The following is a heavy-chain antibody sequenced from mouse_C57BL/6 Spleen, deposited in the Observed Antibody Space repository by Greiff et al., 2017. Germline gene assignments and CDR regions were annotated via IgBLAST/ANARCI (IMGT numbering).Heavy chain of an antibody. D-gene: IGHD1-1*01. V-gene: IGHV7-3*01. CDR3: ARYYCGSTMDY. J-gene: IGHJ4*01. CDR2: IRNKANGYTT. Sequence: EVKLQESGGGLVQPGGSLSLSCAASGFTFTDYYMSWVRQPPGKALEWLGFIRNKANGYTTEYSASVKGRFTISRDNSQSILYLQMNALRAEDSATYYCARYYCGSTMDYWGQGTSVTVSS. CDR1: GFTFTDYY.